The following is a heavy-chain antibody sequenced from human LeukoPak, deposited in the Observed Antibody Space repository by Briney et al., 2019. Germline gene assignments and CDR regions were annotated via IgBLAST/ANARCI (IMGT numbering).Heavy chain of an antibody. CDR1: GFTFSTYV. J-gene: IGHJ4*02. V-gene: IGHV3-64D*06. CDR3: VRGTGY. Sequence: GGSLRLSCSVSGFTFSTYVMHWVRQAPGKGLEYVSAISSNGDNTYYADSVRGRFTISRDNSKNTLYLQMSSLRADDTAVYYCVRGTGYWGQGTLVSVSS. CDR2: ISSNGDNT.